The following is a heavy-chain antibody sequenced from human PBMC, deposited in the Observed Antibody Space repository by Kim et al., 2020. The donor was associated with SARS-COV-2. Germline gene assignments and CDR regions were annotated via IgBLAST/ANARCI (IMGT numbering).Heavy chain of an antibody. V-gene: IGHV3-7*03. J-gene: IGHJ6*02. CDR1: GFTFSSYW. CDR3: AREAPGRYYGMDV. Sequence: GGSLRLSCAASGFTFSSYWMSWVRQAPGKGLEWVANIKQDGSEKYYVDSVKGRFTISRDNAKNSLYLQMNSLRAEDTAVYYCAREAPGRYYGMDVWGQGTTVTVSS. CDR2: IKQDGSEK.